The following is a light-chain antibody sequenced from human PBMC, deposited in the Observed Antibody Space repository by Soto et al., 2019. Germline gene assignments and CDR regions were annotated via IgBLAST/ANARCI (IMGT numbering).Light chain of an antibody. V-gene: IGLV4-69*01. CDR2: LNSDGSH. CDR3: QTWGTGEV. CDR1: RGHSSYA. Sequence: QPVLTQSPSASASLGASVKLTGTLSRGHSSYAIAWHQQQPEKGPRYLMKLNSDGSHSKGDGIPDRFSGSSSGAERYLTISNLQSEDEADYYCQTWGTGEVFGGGTKLTVL. J-gene: IGLJ2*01.